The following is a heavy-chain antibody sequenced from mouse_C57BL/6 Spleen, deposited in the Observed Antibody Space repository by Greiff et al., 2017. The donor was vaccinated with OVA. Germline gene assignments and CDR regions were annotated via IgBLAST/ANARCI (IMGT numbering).Heavy chain of an antibody. CDR2: INPSTGGT. CDR3: ARCEEYDLAMDD. Sequence: VQLQQSGPELVKPGASVKISCKASGYSFTGYYMNWVKQSPEKSLEWIGEINPSTGGTTYNQKFKAKATLTVDKSSSTAYMQLKSLTSEDSAVYYCARCEEYDLAMDDWGQGTSVTVSA. V-gene: IGHV1-42*01. CDR1: GYSFTGYY. J-gene: IGHJ4*01. D-gene: IGHD2-12*01.